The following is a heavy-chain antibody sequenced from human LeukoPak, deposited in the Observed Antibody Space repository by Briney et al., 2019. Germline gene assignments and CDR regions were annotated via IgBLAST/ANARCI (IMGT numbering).Heavy chain of an antibody. D-gene: IGHD2-2*01. CDR3: ARGFVVVPAALSGFDY. CDR2: IYTSGST. Sequence: SSETLSLTCTVSGGSISSYYWRWIRQPAGKGLEWIGRIYTSGSTNYNPSPKSRVPMSVDTSKNQFSLKLSSVTAADTAVYYCARGFVVVPAALSGFDYWGQGTLVTVSS. J-gene: IGHJ4*02. CDR1: GGSISSYY. V-gene: IGHV4-4*07.